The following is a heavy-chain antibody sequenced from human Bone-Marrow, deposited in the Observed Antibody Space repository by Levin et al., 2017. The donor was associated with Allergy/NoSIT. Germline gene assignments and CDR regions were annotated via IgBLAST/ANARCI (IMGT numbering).Heavy chain of an antibody. CDR2: IIPSFGTE. D-gene: IGHD2-2*01. CDR3: AKVRRGCSSTSCPSDY. V-gene: IGHV1-69*01. CDR1: GDTFRSYP. Sequence: KISCKASGDTFRSYPINWVRQAPGQGLEWMGGIIPSFGTENNARNFQGRVSITADESTSTVYMELSSLRSDDTAVYYCAKVRRGCSSTSCPSDYWGQGTLVTVSS. J-gene: IGHJ4*02.